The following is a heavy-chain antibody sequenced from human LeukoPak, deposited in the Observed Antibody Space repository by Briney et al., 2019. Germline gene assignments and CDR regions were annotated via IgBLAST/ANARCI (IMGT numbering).Heavy chain of an antibody. V-gene: IGHV4-4*07. CDR3: ARDWYSSGWYQRLVFDI. Sequence: SETLSLTCTVSGGSISSYYWSWIRQPAGKGLEWIGRIYTSGSTNYNPSLKSRVTMSVDTSKNQFSLKLSSVTAADTAVYYCARDWYSSGWYQRLVFDIWGQGTMVTVSS. CDR1: GGSISSYY. D-gene: IGHD6-19*01. J-gene: IGHJ3*02. CDR2: IYTSGST.